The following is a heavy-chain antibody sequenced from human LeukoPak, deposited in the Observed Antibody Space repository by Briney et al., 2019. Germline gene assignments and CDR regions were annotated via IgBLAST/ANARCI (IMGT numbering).Heavy chain of an antibody. V-gene: IGHV1-2*02. CDR1: GYTFTGYY. Sequence: ASVKVSCKTSGYTFTGYYIHWVRQAPGQGLEWLGLINPTSGGTNYAQKFQGRVTMTRDTSISTAYMELSRLRSDDTAVYYCARDHQLPLLGWFDPWGQGTLVTVSS. J-gene: IGHJ5*02. CDR3: ARDHQLPLLGWFDP. CDR2: INPTSGGT. D-gene: IGHD2-2*01.